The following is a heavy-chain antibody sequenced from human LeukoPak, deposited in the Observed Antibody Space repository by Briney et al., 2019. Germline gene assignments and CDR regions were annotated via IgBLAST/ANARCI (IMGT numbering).Heavy chain of an antibody. CDR2: ISYDGSYK. CDR3: AKDRYSGLNTIDY. Sequence: GGSLRLSCAASEFTFSTYGMHWVRQAPGKGQEWVAVISYDGSYKFYADSVKGRFTFSRDNSNSTLYLQMNSLRAEDTAVYYCAKDRYSGLNTIDYWGQGTLVTVSS. V-gene: IGHV3-30*18. CDR1: EFTFSTYG. J-gene: IGHJ4*02. D-gene: IGHD6-13*01.